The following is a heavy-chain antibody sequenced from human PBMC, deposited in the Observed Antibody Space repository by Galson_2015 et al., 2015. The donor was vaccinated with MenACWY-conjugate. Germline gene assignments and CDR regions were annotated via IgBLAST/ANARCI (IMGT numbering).Heavy chain of an antibody. D-gene: IGHD3-10*01. V-gene: IGHV3-23*01. Sequence: SLRLSCAASGFTFSHYPMSWVRQAPGKALEWVSFISNSGDRTQYADSVKGRFSISRDNSKNTLYLQMDSLRVDDTAVYYCAKMYGDLPGPGVIYWGQGTPVTVSS. CDR1: GFTFSHYP. CDR3: AKMYGDLPGPGVIY. CDR2: ISNSGDRT. J-gene: IGHJ4*02.